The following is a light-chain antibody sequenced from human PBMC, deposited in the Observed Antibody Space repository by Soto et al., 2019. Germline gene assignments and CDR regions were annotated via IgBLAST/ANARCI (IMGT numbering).Light chain of an antibody. CDR1: QDIRGA. Sequence: AIQLTQSPSSLSASVGDRVTITCRASQDIRGALAWYQQKPGKAPKLLIYDVSCLESGVPSRFSGSGSGTDFTFTISSLQPEDFATYYCQQFNVYPITFGQGTRLEIK. CDR2: DVS. CDR3: QQFNVYPIT. V-gene: IGKV1-13*02. J-gene: IGKJ5*01.